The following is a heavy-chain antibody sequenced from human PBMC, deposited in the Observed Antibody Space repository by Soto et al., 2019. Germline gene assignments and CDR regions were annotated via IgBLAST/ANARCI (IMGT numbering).Heavy chain of an antibody. CDR2: INPNSGGT. J-gene: IGHJ6*02. V-gene: IGHV1-2*04. CDR1: GYTFTGYY. CDR3: AKEVAGRYYYGMDV. D-gene: IGHD6-19*01. Sequence: ASVKVSCKASGYTFTGYYMHWVRQAPGQGLEWMGWINPNSGGTNYAQKFQGWVTMTRDTSISTAYMELSRLRSDDTAVYYCAKEVAGRYYYGMDVWGQGTTVPVSS.